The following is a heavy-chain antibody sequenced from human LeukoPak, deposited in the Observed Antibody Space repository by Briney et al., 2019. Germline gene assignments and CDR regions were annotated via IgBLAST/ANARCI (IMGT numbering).Heavy chain of an antibody. D-gene: IGHD6-13*01. Sequence: SETLSLTCTVSGGSISINSYYWGWFRQPPGKEPEWIASIYYTGTTYYSPSVKSRVAISVDTSKNQSSLKLSSLSAADTAVYYCARIAAAGDLDPWGQGTLVTVSS. J-gene: IGHJ5*02. V-gene: IGHV4-39*07. CDR1: GGSISINSYY. CDR2: IYYTGTT. CDR3: ARIAAAGDLDP.